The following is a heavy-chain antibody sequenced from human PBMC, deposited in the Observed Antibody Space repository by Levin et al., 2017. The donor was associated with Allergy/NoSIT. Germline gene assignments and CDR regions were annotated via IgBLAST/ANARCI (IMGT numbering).Heavy chain of an antibody. Sequence: SGPTLVKPTQTLTLTCTFSGFSLSPSGVGVGWSSQPPGKALEWLALIFWDDDKRYSPTLKSRLIITKDTSKNQVVLTMTSMEPVDTATYYCARYDFGDYVVWFDPWGQGTLVTVSS. D-gene: IGHD4-17*01. CDR3: ARYDFGDYVVWFDP. J-gene: IGHJ5*02. CDR2: IFWDDDK. V-gene: IGHV2-5*02. CDR1: GFSLSPSGVG.